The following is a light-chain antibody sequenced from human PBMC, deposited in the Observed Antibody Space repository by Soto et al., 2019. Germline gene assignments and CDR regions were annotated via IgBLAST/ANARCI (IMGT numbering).Light chain of an antibody. V-gene: IGKV1-5*03. CDR1: QSISAG. CDR3: QQYNNYGSWT. J-gene: IGKJ1*01. CDR2: KAS. Sequence: DIQMTQSPSILSASVGDRVTITCRASQSISAGLAWYQQKPGKAPKLLIYKASSLESGVPSRFSGSGSGTEFTLTISSLQPDDFATYYCQQYNNYGSWTFGQGTKVDIK.